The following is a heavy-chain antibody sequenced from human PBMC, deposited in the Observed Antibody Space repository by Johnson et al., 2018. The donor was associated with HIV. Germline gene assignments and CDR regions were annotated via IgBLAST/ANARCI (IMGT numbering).Heavy chain of an antibody. CDR3: ARDLSMIVVANAFDI. CDR2: ISYDGSNK. CDR1: GFTFSSYA. J-gene: IGHJ3*02. Sequence: QVQLVESGGGLVQPGGSLRVSCTASGFTFSSYAMHWVRQAPGKGLEWVAVISYDGSNKYYADSVKGRFTISRDNSKNTLYLQMNSLRAEDTAVYYCARDLSMIVVANAFDIWGQGTMVTVSS. V-gene: IGHV3-30-3*01. D-gene: IGHD3-22*01.